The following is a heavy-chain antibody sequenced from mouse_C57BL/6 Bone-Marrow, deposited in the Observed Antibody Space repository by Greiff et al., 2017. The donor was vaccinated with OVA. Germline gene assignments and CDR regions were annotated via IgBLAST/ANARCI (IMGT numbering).Heavy chain of an antibody. J-gene: IGHJ3*01. D-gene: IGHD4-1*01. V-gene: IGHV1-26*01. CDR1: GYTFTDYY. Sequence: VQLQQSGPELVKPGASVKISCKASGYTFTDYYMNWVKQSHGKSLEWIGDINPNNGGTSYNQKFKGKATLTVDKSSSTAYMELRSLTSEDSAVYYCARHWDVWFAYWGQGTLVTVSA. CDR3: ARHWDVWFAY. CDR2: INPNNGGT.